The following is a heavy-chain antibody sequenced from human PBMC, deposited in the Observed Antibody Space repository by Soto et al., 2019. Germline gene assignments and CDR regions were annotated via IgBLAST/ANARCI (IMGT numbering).Heavy chain of an antibody. CDR3: ASAELITGTTWGGDNNWFDP. D-gene: IGHD1-7*01. CDR1: GYTFTSYA. J-gene: IGHJ5*02. Sequence: ASVKVSCKASGYTFTSYAMHWVRQAPGQRLEWMGWINAGNGNTKYSQKFQGRVTITRDTSASTAYMELSSLRSEDTAVYYCASAELITGTTWGGDNNWFDPWGQGTLVTVSS. CDR2: INAGNGNT. V-gene: IGHV1-3*01.